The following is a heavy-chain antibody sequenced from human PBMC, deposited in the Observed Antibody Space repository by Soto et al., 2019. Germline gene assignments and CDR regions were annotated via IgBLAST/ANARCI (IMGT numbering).Heavy chain of an antibody. V-gene: IGHV4-34*01. CDR3: ASRQGDCSGGSCYSGYWFDP. Sequence: SETLSLTCAVYGGSFSGYYWSWIRQPPGKGLEWIGEINHSGSTNYNPSLKSRVTISVDTSKNQFSLKLSSVTAADTAVYYCASRQGDCSGGSCYSGYWFDPWGQGTLVTVSS. CDR2: INHSGST. CDR1: GGSFSGYY. D-gene: IGHD2-15*01. J-gene: IGHJ5*02.